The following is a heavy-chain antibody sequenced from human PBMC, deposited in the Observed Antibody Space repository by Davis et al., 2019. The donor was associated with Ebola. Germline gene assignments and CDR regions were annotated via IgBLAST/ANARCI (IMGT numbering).Heavy chain of an antibody. V-gene: IGHV3-43*01. CDR3: AKDIVGGDFWSGYPDY. D-gene: IGHD3-3*01. J-gene: IGHJ4*02. Sequence: GGSLRLSCAASGFTFDDYTMHWVRQAPGKGLEWVSLISWDGGSTYYADSVKGRFTISRDNSKNSLYLQMNSLRTEDTALYYCAKDIVGGDFWSGYPDYWGQGTLVTVSS. CDR2: ISWDGGST. CDR1: GFTFDDYT.